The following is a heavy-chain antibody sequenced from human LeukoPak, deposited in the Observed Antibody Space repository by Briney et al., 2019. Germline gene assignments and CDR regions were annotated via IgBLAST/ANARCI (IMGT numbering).Heavy chain of an antibody. V-gene: IGHV4-38-2*02. CDR3: ARGMLWLRFHYYYMDV. CDR2: IYHSGST. J-gene: IGHJ6*03. Sequence: SETLSLTCTVSGYSISSGYYWGWIRQPPGKGLEWIGSIYHSGSTNYNPSLKSRVTISVDTSKNQFSLKLSSVTAADTAVYYCARGMLWLRFHYYYMDVWGKGTTVTVSS. D-gene: IGHD5-12*01. CDR1: GYSISSGYY.